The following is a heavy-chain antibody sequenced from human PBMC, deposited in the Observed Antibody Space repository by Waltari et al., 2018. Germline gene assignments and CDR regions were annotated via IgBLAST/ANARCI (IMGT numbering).Heavy chain of an antibody. CDR3: ARDLFPSFWSGYGIDF. V-gene: IGHV1-2*02. Sequence: QVQLVQSGADVKKPGASVRVSCTTSGYTFNDYYIYWVRQAPGKGLEWSGWSNPNTGATNLAQKYQGRLAMTGDTSITTAYMELNGLTSDDTAVYYCARDLFPSFWSGYGIDFWGQGTLVTVSS. CDR1: GYTFNDYY. D-gene: IGHD3-3*01. CDR2: SNPNTGAT. J-gene: IGHJ3*01.